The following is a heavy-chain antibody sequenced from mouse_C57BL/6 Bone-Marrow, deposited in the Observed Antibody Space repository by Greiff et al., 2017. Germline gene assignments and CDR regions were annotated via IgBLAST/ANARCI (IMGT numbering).Heavy chain of an antibody. J-gene: IGHJ3*01. CDR1: GFNIKDYY. CDR2: IDPEDGET. Sequence: VQLQQSGAELVKPGASVKLSCTASGFNIKDYYMHWVKQRPEQGLEWIGRIDPEDGETKYAPKFQGKATITADTSSNTAYLQLSSLTSEDTAVYCWGRGYLAGGESWFADWGQGTLVTVSA. V-gene: IGHV14-2*01. D-gene: IGHD1-1*01. CDR3: GRGYLAGGESWFAD.